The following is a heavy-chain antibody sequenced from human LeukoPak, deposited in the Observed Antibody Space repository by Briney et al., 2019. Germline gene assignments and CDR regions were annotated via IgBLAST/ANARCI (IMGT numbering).Heavy chain of an antibody. CDR2: IFYSGDT. J-gene: IGHJ4*02. V-gene: IGHV4-4*02. CDR3: ATQILLCHYY. Sequence: SETLSLTCAVSGGSISSTQWWNWVRQPPGKGLEWIGTIFYSGDTYYNPSLKSRITISVDTSKNQFSLRLSSVTAADTAVYYCATQILLCHYYWGQGTLVTVSS. D-gene: IGHD3-10*01. CDR1: GGSISSTQW.